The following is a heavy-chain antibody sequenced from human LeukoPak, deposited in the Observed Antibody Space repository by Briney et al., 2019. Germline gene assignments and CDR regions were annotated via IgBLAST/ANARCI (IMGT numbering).Heavy chain of an antibody. D-gene: IGHD6-13*01. Sequence: PSETLSLTCAVSGGSISSSNWWSWVRQPPGKGLEWIGEIYHSGSTNYNPSLKSRVTISVDKSKNQFSLKLGSVTAADTAVYYCAREITSGYSSSWYSDYWGQGTLVTVSS. J-gene: IGHJ4*02. V-gene: IGHV4-4*02. CDR2: IYHSGST. CDR3: AREITSGYSSSWYSDY. CDR1: GGSISSSNW.